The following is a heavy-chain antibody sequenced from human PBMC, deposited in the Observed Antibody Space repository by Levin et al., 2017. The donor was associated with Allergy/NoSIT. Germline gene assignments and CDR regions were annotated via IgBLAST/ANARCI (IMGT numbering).Heavy chain of an antibody. CDR1: GGSISSGGYY. CDR2: IYYSGST. CDR3: ARVDGSGTENDAFDI. V-gene: IGHV4-31*03. D-gene: IGHD3-10*01. J-gene: IGHJ3*02. Sequence: SETLSLTCTVSGGSISSGGYYWSWIRQHPGKGLEWIGYIYYSGSTYYNPSLKSRVTISVDTSKNQFSLKLSSVTAADTAVYYCARVDGSGTENDAFDIWGQGTMVTVSS.